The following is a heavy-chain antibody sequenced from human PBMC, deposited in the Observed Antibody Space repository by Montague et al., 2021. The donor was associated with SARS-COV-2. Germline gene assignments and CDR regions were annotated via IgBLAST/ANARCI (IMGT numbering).Heavy chain of an antibody. CDR3: AREAWFGDKTSASEYYGMDV. Sequence: SETLSLTCTVSGRSISSYYWSWIRQPAGKGLERIGRIYTSGSTNYNPSLKSRVTMSVDTSKNQFSLKLSSVTAADTAVYYWAREAWFGDKTSASEYYGMDVWGQGTTVTVSS. D-gene: IGHD3-10*01. V-gene: IGHV4-4*07. CDR2: IYTSGST. J-gene: IGHJ6*02. CDR1: GRSISSYY.